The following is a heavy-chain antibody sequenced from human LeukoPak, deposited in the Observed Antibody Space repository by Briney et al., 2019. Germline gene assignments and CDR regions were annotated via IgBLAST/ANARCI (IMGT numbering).Heavy chain of an antibody. Sequence: GASVKVSCKASGYTFTGYYMHWLRQAPGQGLEWMGWINPNSGGTNYAQKFQGRVTMTRDTSISTAYMELSRLRSDDTAVYYCARIRAAELGGGLDYWGQGTLVTVSS. V-gene: IGHV1-2*02. CDR2: INPNSGGT. CDR3: ARIRAAELGGGLDY. D-gene: IGHD3-16*01. CDR1: GYTFTGYY. J-gene: IGHJ4*02.